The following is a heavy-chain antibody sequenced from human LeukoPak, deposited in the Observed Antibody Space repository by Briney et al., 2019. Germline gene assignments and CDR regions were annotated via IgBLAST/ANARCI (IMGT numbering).Heavy chain of an antibody. J-gene: IGHJ4*02. CDR2: ISGSGGNT. V-gene: IGHV3-23*01. Sequence: GGSLRLSCSASGFAFSGFAMGWVRQAPGKGLEWVSSISGSGGNTYYADSVEGRYTISRDNSKNTLYLQMNSLRAEDTAVYYCAKDLEGGDIVVVPAAIGGFDYWGQGTLVTVSS. CDR3: AKDLEGGDIVVVPAAIGGFDY. D-gene: IGHD2-2*01. CDR1: GFAFSGFA.